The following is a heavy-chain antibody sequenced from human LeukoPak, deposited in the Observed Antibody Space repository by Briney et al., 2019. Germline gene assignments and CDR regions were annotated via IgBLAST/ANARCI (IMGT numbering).Heavy chain of an antibody. CDR3: ARERDSSSSGRGNFDY. Sequence: KPSETLSLTCTVSGGSISSYYWSWIRQPAGKGLEWIGRIYTSGSTNYNPSLKSRVTMSVDTSKNQFSLKLSSVTAADTAVYYCARERDSSSSGRGNFDYWGQGTLVTVSS. CDR2: IYTSGST. V-gene: IGHV4-4*07. D-gene: IGHD6-6*01. CDR1: GGSISSYY. J-gene: IGHJ4*02.